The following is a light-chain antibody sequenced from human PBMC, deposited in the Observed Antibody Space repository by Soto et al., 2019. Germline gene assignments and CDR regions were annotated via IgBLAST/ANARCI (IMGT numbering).Light chain of an antibody. CDR2: EVT. V-gene: IGLV2-8*01. Sequence: QSALTQPPSASGSPGQSVTISCTGTSSDVGAYNYVCWYQQHPGKAPKLIISEVTKRPSGVPDRFSGSKSGNTASLTVTGLQAEDEADYYCSSYAGSNNPWVFGGGTKPPS. J-gene: IGLJ3*02. CDR1: SSDVGAYNY. CDR3: SSYAGSNNPWV.